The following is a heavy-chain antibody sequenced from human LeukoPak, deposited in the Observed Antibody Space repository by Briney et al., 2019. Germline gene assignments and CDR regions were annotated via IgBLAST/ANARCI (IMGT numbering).Heavy chain of an antibody. D-gene: IGHD4-17*01. V-gene: IGHV3-30-3*01. CDR3: AREAGDYGQFDY. CDR2: ISYDGSNK. J-gene: IGHJ4*02. CDR1: GFTFSSYA. Sequence: GGSLRLSCAASGFTFSSYAMHWVRQAPGKGLEWVAVISYDGSNKYYADSVKGRFTISRDNSKNTLYLQMNSLRAEDTAVYYCAREAGDYGQFDYWGQGTLVTASS.